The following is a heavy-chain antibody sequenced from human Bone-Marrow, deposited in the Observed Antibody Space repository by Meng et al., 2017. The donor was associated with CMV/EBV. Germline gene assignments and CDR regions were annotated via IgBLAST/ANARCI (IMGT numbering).Heavy chain of an antibody. CDR3: AKDYYCSSTSCYPYYYYYYGMDV. CDR2: IRYDGSNK. CDR1: GFTFSNYA. V-gene: IGHV3-30*02. Sequence: GESLKISCAASGFTFSNYAIHWVRQAPGKWLEWVAFIRYDGSNKYYADSVKGRFTISRDNSKNTLYLQMNSLRAEDTAVYYCAKDYYCSSTSCYPYYYYYYGMDVWGQGTTVTVSS. J-gene: IGHJ6*02. D-gene: IGHD2-2*01.